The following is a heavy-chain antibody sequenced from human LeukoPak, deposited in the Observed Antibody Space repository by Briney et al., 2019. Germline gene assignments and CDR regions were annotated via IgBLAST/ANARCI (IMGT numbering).Heavy chain of an antibody. V-gene: IGHV4-39*01. CDR1: GDSISRMNSY. Sequence: SETLSLTCSVSGDSISRMNSYWDWIRQSPGQGLEWIGTLYSRGSTFYNPSLESRVTMSVDTSKNEFTLRLNSVTAADTAVYFCTTHEFGDYEDNFWGQGTLVTVSS. CDR2: LYSRGST. D-gene: IGHD4-17*01. J-gene: IGHJ4*02. CDR3: TTHEFGDYEDNF.